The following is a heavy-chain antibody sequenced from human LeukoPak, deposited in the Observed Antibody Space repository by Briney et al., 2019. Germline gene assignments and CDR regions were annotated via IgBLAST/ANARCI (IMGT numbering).Heavy chain of an antibody. CDR2: ISGSGGNT. Sequence: GGPLRLSCAASGLTFSNYGMSWVRQAPGKGLEWVSAISGSGGNTYYADSVKGRFTISRDNSKNTLYLEVISLTAEDTAVYYCAKDDAWLRFGEWSQGTLVTVSS. CDR1: GLTFSNYG. V-gene: IGHV3-23*01. D-gene: IGHD3-10*01. J-gene: IGHJ4*02. CDR3: AKDDAWLRFGE.